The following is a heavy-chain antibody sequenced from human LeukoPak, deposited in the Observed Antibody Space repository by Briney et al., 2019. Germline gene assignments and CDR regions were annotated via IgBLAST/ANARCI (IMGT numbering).Heavy chain of an antibody. Sequence: GGSLRLSCAASGFTFSSYSMNWVRQAPGKGLEWVSSISSSSSYIYYADSVKGRFTISRDNAKNSLYLQMNSLRAEDTAVYYCARDGGIVVVVAATYFDYWGQGTLVTVSS. CDR1: GFTFSSYS. J-gene: IGHJ4*02. D-gene: IGHD2-15*01. CDR2: ISSSSSYI. V-gene: IGHV3-21*01. CDR3: ARDGGIVVVVAATYFDY.